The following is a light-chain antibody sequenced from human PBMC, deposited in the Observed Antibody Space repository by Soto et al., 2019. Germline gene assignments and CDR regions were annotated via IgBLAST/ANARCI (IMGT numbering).Light chain of an antibody. J-gene: IGKJ1*01. CDR3: QHYNSYSEA. CDR2: KAS. CDR1: QSISSW. V-gene: IGKV1-5*03. Sequence: DIQMTQSPSTLSASVGDRLTITCRASQSISSWLAWYQQKQGKDPKLLIYKASTLKSGVPSRFSGSGSGTEFTLTISSLQPDDFATYYCQHYNSYSEAFGQGTKVDIK.